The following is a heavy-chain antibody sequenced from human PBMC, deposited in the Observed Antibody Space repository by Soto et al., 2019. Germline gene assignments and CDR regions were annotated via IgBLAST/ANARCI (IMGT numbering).Heavy chain of an antibody. CDR3: ARFRSGVDTAMVLRPNWFDP. J-gene: IGHJ5*02. V-gene: IGHV4-59*01. CDR2: IYYSGST. Sequence: PSETLSLTCTVSGGSISSYYWSWTRQPPGKGLEWIGYIYYSGSTNYNPSLKSRVTISVDTSKNQFSLKLSSVTAADAAVYYCARFRSGVDTAMVLRPNWFDPWGQGTLVTVSS. CDR1: GGSISSYY. D-gene: IGHD5-18*01.